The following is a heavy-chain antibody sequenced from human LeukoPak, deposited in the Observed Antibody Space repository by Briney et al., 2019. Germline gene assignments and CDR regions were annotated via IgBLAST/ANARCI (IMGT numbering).Heavy chain of an antibody. CDR1: GGSISSSSYY. D-gene: IGHD3-10*01. CDR3: ARRAGSYYYYGMDV. CDR2: IYYSGST. Sequence: SETLSLTCTVSGGSISSSSYYWGWIRQPPGKGLEWIGSIYYSGSTYYNPSLKGRVTISVDTSKNQFSLKLSSVTAADTAVYYCARRAGSYYYYGMDVWGQGTTVTVSS. J-gene: IGHJ6*02. V-gene: IGHV4-39*01.